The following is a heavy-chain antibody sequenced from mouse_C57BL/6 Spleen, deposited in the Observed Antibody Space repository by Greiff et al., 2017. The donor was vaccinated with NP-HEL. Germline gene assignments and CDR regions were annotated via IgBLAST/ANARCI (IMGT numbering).Heavy chain of an antibody. V-gene: IGHV1-50*01. Sequence: QVQLQQPGAELVKPGASVKLSCKASGYTFTSYWMQWVKQRPGQGLEWIGEIDPSDSYTNYNQKFKGKATLTVDTSSSTAYMQLSSLTSEDSAVYYCARRGYLLGPHGDYWGQGTTLTVSS. J-gene: IGHJ2*01. CDR3: ARRGYLLGPHGDY. D-gene: IGHD3-1*01. CDR2: IDPSDSYT. CDR1: GYTFTSYW.